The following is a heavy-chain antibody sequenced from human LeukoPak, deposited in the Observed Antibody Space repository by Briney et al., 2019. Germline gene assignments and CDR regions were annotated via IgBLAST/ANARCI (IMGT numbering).Heavy chain of an antibody. CDR2: INPSGGST. V-gene: IGHV1-46*03. CDR3: AGTKKGYQLLSLFDY. Sequence: ASVKVSCKASGYTFTSYYMHWVRQAPGQGLEWMGIINPSGGSTSYAQKFQGRVTMTRDTSTSTVYTELSSLRSEDTAVYYCAGTKKGYQLLSLFDYWGQGTLVTVSS. J-gene: IGHJ4*02. D-gene: IGHD2-2*01. CDR1: GYTFTSYY.